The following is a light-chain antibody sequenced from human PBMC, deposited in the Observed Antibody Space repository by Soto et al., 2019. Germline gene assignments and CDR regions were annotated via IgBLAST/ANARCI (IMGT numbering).Light chain of an antibody. V-gene: IGLV1-44*01. CDR1: NSNIGNNN. CDR3: AARDDSLNGPV. CDR2: YNN. J-gene: IGLJ2*01. Sequence: QSVLTQPPSASGTPGQWVTISCSGSNSNIGNNNVSWYRHLPGAAPQLLIFYNNQRPSGVPDRFSVSKSGTSASLAISGLQSEDEADYYCAARDDSLNGPVFGRGTKLTVL.